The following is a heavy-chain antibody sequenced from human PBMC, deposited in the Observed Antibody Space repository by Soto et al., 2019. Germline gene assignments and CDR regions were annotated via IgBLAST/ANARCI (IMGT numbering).Heavy chain of an antibody. Sequence: GGSLRLSCAASGFTFSSYAMSWVRQAPGKGLEWVSAISGSGGSTYYADSVKGRFTISRDNSKNTLYLQMNSLRAEDTSVYYCATALSTDIVLMVYANPPQNAFDIWGQGTMVTV. CDR2: ISGSGGST. CDR1: GFTFSSYA. V-gene: IGHV3-23*01. CDR3: ATALSTDIVLMVYANPPQNAFDI. D-gene: IGHD2-8*01. J-gene: IGHJ3*02.